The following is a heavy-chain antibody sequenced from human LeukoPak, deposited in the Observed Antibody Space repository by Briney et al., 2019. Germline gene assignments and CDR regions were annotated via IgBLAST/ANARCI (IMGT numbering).Heavy chain of an antibody. D-gene: IGHD5-12*01. Sequence: GGSLRLSCAASGFTFSSYSMNWVRQAPGKGLEWVSSISSSSSYIYYADSVKGRFTISRDNAKNSLYLQMNSLRAEDTAVYYCAKDRKYSGYQIDYWGQGTLVTVSS. CDR1: GFTFSSYS. V-gene: IGHV3-21*01. CDR2: ISSSSSYI. CDR3: AKDRKYSGYQIDY. J-gene: IGHJ4*02.